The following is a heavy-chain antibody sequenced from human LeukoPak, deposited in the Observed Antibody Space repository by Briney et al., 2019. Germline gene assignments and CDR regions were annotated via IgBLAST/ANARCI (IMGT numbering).Heavy chain of an antibody. Sequence: GGSLRLSCAASGFTFSSYTMSWVRQAPGKGLEWVSTITTSDGNTYYADSVKGRFTISRDNAKNSLYLQMNSLRAEDTAVYYCAREGYGMDVWGQGTTVTVSS. CDR1: GFTFSSYT. J-gene: IGHJ6*02. CDR3: AREGYGMDV. CDR2: ITTSDGNT. V-gene: IGHV3-21*01.